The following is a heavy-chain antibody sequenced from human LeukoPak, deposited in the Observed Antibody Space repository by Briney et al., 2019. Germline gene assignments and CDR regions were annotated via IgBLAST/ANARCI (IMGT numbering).Heavy chain of an antibody. V-gene: IGHV3-30*02. Sequence: GGSLRLSCAASGFTFRSYGMHWVRQAPGKGLEWVAFIRYDGSNKYYADSVKGRFTISRDNSKNTLYLQMNSLRAEDTAVYYCAKDRSGGSYGSPDYWGQGTLVTVSS. J-gene: IGHJ4*02. CDR3: AKDRSGGSYGSPDY. D-gene: IGHD1-26*01. CDR2: IRYDGSNK. CDR1: GFTFRSYG.